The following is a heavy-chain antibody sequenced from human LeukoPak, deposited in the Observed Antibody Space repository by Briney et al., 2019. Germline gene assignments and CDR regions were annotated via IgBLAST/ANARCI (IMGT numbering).Heavy chain of an antibody. J-gene: IGHJ4*02. CDR2: IYHSGTT. V-gene: IGHV4-38-2*02. CDR1: GYSVTINYY. Sequence: SETLSLTCTVSGYSVTINYYWGWIRQPPGKGLEWIGSIYHSGTTYYNPSLKSRLALSLDTSKNQFSLKLSSVTASDTAVYYCARSEGMATITYFDYWGQGTLVTVSS. D-gene: IGHD5-24*01. CDR3: ARSEGMATITYFDY.